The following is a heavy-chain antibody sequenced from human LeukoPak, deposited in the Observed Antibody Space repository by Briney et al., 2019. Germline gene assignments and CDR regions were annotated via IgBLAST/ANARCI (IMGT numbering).Heavy chain of an antibody. CDR3: ARAVQVTTGGLFDY. J-gene: IGHJ4*02. CDR2: IIPIFTTA. Sequence: SVKVSCKASGGTFSSYAISWVRQAPGQGLEWMGGIIPIFTTANYAQKFQGRVTITADKSTNTAYMELSSLRSDDTAVYYCARAVQVTTGGLFDYWGQGTLVTVSS. CDR1: GGTFSSYA. D-gene: IGHD4-17*01. V-gene: IGHV1-69*06.